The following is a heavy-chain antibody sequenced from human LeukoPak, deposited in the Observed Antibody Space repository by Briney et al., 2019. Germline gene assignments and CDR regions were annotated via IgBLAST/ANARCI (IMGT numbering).Heavy chain of an antibody. D-gene: IGHD4-23*01. J-gene: IGHJ4*02. Sequence: GASVKVSCKASGYTFTSYYMHWVRQAPGQGLEWMGIINPSGGSTSYAQKFQGRVTMTRDTSTSTVYMELSSLRSEDTAVYYCARVNYGGNSDATNNFDYWGQGTLVTVSS. V-gene: IGHV1-46*01. CDR2: INPSGGST. CDR3: ARVNYGGNSDATNNFDY. CDR1: GYTFTSYY.